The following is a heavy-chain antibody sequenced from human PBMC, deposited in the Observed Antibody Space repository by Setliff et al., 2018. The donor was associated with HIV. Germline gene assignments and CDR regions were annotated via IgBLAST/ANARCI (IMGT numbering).Heavy chain of an antibody. J-gene: IGHJ6*03. Sequence: PSETLSLTCSVSGGSISSYYWSWIRQPPGKGLEWIGDIYYSGMTNYNPSLQSRVTISIDTSKNQFSLNLSSVTAADTAVYYCARETYYYDNPQYYYYYMDVWGKGTTVTVSS. CDR3: ARETYYYDNPQYYYYYMDV. CDR2: IYYSGMT. V-gene: IGHV4-59*08. D-gene: IGHD3-22*01. CDR1: GGSISSYY.